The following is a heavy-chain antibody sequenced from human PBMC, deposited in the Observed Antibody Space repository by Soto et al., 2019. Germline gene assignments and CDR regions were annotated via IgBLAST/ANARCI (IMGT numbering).Heavy chain of an antibody. Sequence: EVQLLESGGGLVQPGGSPRLSCAASGFTFSSYAMSWVRQAPGKGLEWVSAISGSGGSTYYADSVKGRFTISRDNSKNTLYLQMNSLRAEDTAVYYCAKSHEFGVVILYYFDYWGQGTLVTVSS. J-gene: IGHJ4*02. CDR3: AKSHEFGVVILYYFDY. V-gene: IGHV3-23*01. CDR2: ISGSGGST. D-gene: IGHD3-3*01. CDR1: GFTFSSYA.